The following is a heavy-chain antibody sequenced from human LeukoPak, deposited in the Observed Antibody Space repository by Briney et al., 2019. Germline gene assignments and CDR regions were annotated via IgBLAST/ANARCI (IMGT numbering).Heavy chain of an antibody. CDR2: INPSGGST. Sequence: ASVKVSCKASGYTFTSYYMHWVRQAPRQGLEWMGIINPSGGSTSYAQKFQGRVTMTRDTSTSTVYMELSSLRSEDTAVYYCARRRIAVAIFDYWGQGTLVTVSS. D-gene: IGHD6-19*01. CDR1: GYTFTSYY. J-gene: IGHJ4*02. V-gene: IGHV1-46*01. CDR3: ARRRIAVAIFDY.